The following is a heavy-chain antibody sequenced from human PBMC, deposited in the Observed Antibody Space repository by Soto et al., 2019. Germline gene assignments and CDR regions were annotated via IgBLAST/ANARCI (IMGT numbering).Heavy chain of an antibody. CDR1: GGTFSSYT. CDR2: IIPILGIA. J-gene: IGHJ4*02. Sequence: QVQLVQSGAEVKKPGSSVKVSCKASGGTFSSYTISWVRQAPGQGLEWMGRIIPILGIANYAQKFQGRVTITADKSTSTAYMELSSLRSEDTAVYYCARDINGYGDLYFDYWGKGTLVTISS. D-gene: IGHD4-17*01. V-gene: IGHV1-69*08. CDR3: ARDINGYGDLYFDY.